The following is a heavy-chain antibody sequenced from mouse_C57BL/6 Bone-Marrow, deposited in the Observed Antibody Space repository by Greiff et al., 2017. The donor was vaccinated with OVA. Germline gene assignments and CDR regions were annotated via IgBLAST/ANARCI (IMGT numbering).Heavy chain of an antibody. CDR2: TWWDDVK. Sequence: QVTLKESGPGILQPSPTLSLTCSFSGFSLSTFGMGVGWIRQPSGKGLEWLAHTWWDDVKYYNPALKSRLSISKDTSKNQVVLNIANVEAADTATYDCAGISNWAHFDYGGQGTTLTVSS. D-gene: IGHD4-1*01. J-gene: IGHJ2*01. CDR3: AGISNWAHFDY. V-gene: IGHV8-8*01. CDR1: GFSLSTFGMG.